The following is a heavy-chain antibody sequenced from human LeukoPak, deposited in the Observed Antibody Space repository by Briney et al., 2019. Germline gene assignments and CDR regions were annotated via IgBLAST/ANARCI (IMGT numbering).Heavy chain of an antibody. J-gene: IGHJ4*02. CDR2: IYNSGNT. D-gene: IGHD3-22*01. CDR1: GGSISTNY. V-gene: IGHV4-4*07. CDR3: ARGTFDSSGYYLFDY. Sequence: SETLSLTCTVSGGSISTNYWSWIRQPAGKGLEWIGRIYNSGNTNYSPSPESRVTMSADTSKNQFSLKLSSVTAADTAVYYCARGTFDSSGYYLFDYWGQGTLVTVSS.